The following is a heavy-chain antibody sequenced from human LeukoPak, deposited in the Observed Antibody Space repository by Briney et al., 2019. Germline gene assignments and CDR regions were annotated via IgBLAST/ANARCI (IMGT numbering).Heavy chain of an antibody. V-gene: IGHV3-66*01. J-gene: IGHJ4*02. D-gene: IGHD4-17*01. CDR2: IYSGGST. CDR3: ARALGDYVVDY. CDR1: GFTVSSNY. Sequence: PGGSLRLSCAASGFTVSSNYMSWVRQAPGKGLEWVSVIYSGGSTYYADSVKGRFTISRDNSKNTLYLQMNSLRAEDTAVYYCARALGDYVVDYWGQGTLVTVSS.